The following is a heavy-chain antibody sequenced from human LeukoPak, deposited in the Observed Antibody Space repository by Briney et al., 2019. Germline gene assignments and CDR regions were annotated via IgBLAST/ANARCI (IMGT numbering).Heavy chain of an antibody. D-gene: IGHD1-26*01. V-gene: IGHV1-2*06. CDR3: ASGGSYSFSGVDYFDY. CDR2: FNPNSGGT. Sequence: VASVTVSCKASGYTFTVYYMHWVRQAPGQGLEWLGRFNPNSGGTNYAQKFQGRVTMTRDTSVSTAYMELSRLRSDDTAVYYCASGGSYSFSGVDYFDYWGQGTLVTVSS. J-gene: IGHJ4*02. CDR1: GYTFTVYY.